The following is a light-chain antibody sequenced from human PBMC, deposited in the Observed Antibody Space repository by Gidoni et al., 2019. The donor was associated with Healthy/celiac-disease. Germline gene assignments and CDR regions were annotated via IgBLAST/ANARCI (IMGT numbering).Light chain of an antibody. J-gene: IGKJ4*01. Sequence: EIVLTQSPATLSLSPGERATLSCRASQSVSSYLAWYQQKPGQAPRLLIYDASNSATGIPSRFSGIGSVTDFTLTISSLEPEDFAFYYCQQRSNWPPTFGGGTKVEIK. CDR2: DAS. CDR1: QSVSSY. V-gene: IGKV3-11*01. CDR3: QQRSNWPPT.